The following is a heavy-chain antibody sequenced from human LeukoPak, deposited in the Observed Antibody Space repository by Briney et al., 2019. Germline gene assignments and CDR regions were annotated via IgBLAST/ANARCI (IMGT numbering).Heavy chain of an antibody. Sequence: GGSLRLSCAASGFTFSSYSMNWVRQAPGKGLEWVSSISSSSSYINYADSVKGRFTISRDNAKNSLYLQMNSLRAEDTAVYYCARDTSQCSSSTSCFWGTSDYWGQGTLVTVSS. D-gene: IGHD2-2*01. CDR3: ARDTSQCSSSTSCFWGTSDY. CDR2: ISSSSSYI. J-gene: IGHJ4*02. CDR1: GFTFSSYS. V-gene: IGHV3-21*01.